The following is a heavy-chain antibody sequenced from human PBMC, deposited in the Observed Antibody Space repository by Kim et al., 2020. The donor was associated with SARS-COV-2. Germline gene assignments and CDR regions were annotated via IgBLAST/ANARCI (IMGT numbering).Heavy chain of an antibody. CDR3: ARGPPIGGGDCYSH. J-gene: IGHJ4*02. Sequence: NPYLNSRVTISIDTSTNQFSLKLGSVTAADTAVYYCARGPPIGGGDCYSHWGQGTLVTVSS. D-gene: IGHD2-21*02. V-gene: IGHV4-30-2*05.